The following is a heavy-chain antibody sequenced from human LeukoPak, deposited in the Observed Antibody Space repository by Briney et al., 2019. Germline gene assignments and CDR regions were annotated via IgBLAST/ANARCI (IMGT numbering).Heavy chain of an antibody. J-gene: IGHJ3*02. CDR1: SGSISTSNYY. D-gene: IGHD1-26*01. CDR3: ARWEESDAFDI. CDR2: LYYSGST. Sequence: SETLSLTCTVSSGSISTSNYYWGWVRQPPGKGLEWIGSLYYSGSTYYNPSLKSRVTISVDTSKNQFSLKLSSVTAADTALYYCARWEESDAFDIWGQGTMVTVSS. V-gene: IGHV4-39*01.